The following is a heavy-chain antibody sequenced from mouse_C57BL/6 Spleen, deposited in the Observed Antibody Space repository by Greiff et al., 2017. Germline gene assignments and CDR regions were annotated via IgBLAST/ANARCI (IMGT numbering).Heavy chain of an antibody. D-gene: IGHD2-1*01. CDR1: GFTFSSYA. CDR3: ARYGNYVYYYAMDY. J-gene: IGHJ4*01. V-gene: IGHV5-4*01. Sequence: DVHLVESGGGLVKPGGSLKLSCAASGFTFSSYAMSWVRQTPEKRLEWVATISDGGSYTYYPDNVKGRFTISRDNAKNNLYLQMSHLKSEDTAMYYCARYGNYVYYYAMDYWGQGTSVTVSS. CDR2: ISDGGSYT.